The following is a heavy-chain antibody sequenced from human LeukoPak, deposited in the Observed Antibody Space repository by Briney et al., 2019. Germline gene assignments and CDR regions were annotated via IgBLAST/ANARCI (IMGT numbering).Heavy chain of an antibody. Sequence: GESLRISCQGSGYSFTSYWISWVRQMPGKGLEWMGRIDPSDSHTNNSPSFQGHVTISADKSINTAFLQWTSLKAADTAMYYCSRSPQGLILDYWGQGTLVTVSS. CDR1: GYSFTSYW. CDR3: SRSPQGLILDY. D-gene: IGHD3-22*01. CDR2: IDPSDSHT. J-gene: IGHJ4*02. V-gene: IGHV5-10-1*01.